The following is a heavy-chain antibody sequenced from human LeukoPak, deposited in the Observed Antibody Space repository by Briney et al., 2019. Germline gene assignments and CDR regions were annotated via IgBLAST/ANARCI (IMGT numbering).Heavy chain of an antibody. Sequence: GGSLRLSCGASGFTFSSYGMHWVRQAPGKGLEWVAFIRYDGSNKYYADSVKGRFTISRDNAKNSLYLQMNSLRAEDTAVYYCARDAGGYYYMDVWGKGTTVTVSS. D-gene: IGHD3-10*01. CDR1: GFTFSSYG. J-gene: IGHJ6*03. CDR3: ARDAGGYYYMDV. CDR2: IRYDGSNK. V-gene: IGHV3-30*02.